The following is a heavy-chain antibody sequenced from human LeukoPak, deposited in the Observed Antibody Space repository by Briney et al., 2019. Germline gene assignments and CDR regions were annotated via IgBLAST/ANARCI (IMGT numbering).Heavy chain of an antibody. V-gene: IGHV4-59*12. CDR2: IYYSGST. D-gene: IGHD3-10*01. CDR1: GGSISSYY. Sequence: SETLSLTCTVSGGSISSYYWSWIRQPPGKGLEWIGYIYYSGSTNYNPSLKSRVTISVDTSKNQFSLKLSSVTAADTAVYYCARGPRTMVRGVTGSPQFDYWGQGTLVTVSS. CDR3: ARGPRTMVRGVTGSPQFDY. J-gene: IGHJ4*02.